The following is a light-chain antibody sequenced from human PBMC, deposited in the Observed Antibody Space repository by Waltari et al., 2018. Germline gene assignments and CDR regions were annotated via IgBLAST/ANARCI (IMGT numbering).Light chain of an antibody. Sequence: QSVLTQPPSVSGTPGQRVALSCSGNRFNIGGNTVNSYQQLPGTAPKHLLYRNSERTPGVPYRFSGSKSGTSASLAISGLQSEDEAHYYCAAWDDSLNGVVFGGGTRLTVL. J-gene: IGLJ2*01. CDR2: RNS. CDR3: AAWDDSLNGVV. V-gene: IGLV1-44*01. CDR1: RFNIGGNT.